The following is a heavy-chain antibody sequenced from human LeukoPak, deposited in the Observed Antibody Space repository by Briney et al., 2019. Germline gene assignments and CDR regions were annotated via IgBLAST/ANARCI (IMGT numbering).Heavy chain of an antibody. J-gene: IGHJ4*02. CDR3: AREAPYCGGDCYYDY. D-gene: IGHD2-21*01. CDR2: INAGNGNT. V-gene: IGHV1-3*01. CDR1: GYTFTSYA. Sequence: GASVKVSCKASGYTFTSYAMHWVRQAPGQRLEWMGWINAGNGNTKYSQKFQGRVTMTTDTSTSTAYMELRSLRSDDTAVYYCAREAPYCGGDCYYDYWGQGTLVTVSS.